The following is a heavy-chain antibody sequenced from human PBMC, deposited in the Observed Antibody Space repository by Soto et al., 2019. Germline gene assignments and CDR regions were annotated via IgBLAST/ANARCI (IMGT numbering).Heavy chain of an antibody. CDR2: VYYTGST. D-gene: IGHD6-19*01. CDR1: GGSISGSY. V-gene: IGHV4-59*01. CDR3: ARSVAVPGAHIDH. Sequence: KASETLSLTCSVSGGSISGSYWSWIRQSPGKGLEWLGYVYYTGSTNYSPSLRSRVSASVDTSKNEFSLRLSSVTAADTAVYFCARSVAVPGAHIDHWGQGTQVTVSS. J-gene: IGHJ4*02.